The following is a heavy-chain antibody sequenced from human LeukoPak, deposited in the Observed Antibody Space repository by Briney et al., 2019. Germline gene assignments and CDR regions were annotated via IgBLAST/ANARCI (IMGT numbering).Heavy chain of an antibody. CDR2: IYTSGST. CDR3: ARDNNYYGSGSYHDY. Sequence: SETLSLTCAVSDDSMRSDSYYWGWIRQPAGKGLEWIGRIYTSGSTNYNPSLKSRVTMSVDTSKNQFSLKLSSVTAADTAVYYCARDNNYYGSGSYHDYWGQGTLVTVSS. CDR1: DDSMRSDSYY. V-gene: IGHV4-4*07. J-gene: IGHJ4*02. D-gene: IGHD3-10*01.